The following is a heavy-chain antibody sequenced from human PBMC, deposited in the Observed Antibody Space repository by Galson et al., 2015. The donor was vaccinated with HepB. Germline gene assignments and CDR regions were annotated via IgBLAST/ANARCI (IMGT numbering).Heavy chain of an antibody. CDR3: AHSRPYCSSTECYYYYYGMDV. CDR1: VFSLSTSGVG. CDR2: IYWNDDK. D-gene: IGHD2-2*01. Sequence: PALVKPTQPLTLTCTFSVFSLSTSGVGVGWIRQPPGKALEWLALIYWNDDKRYSPSLKSRLTIAKDTSKNQVVLTMTNMDPVDTATYYCAHSRPYCSSTECYYYYYGMDVWGQGTTVTVSS. V-gene: IGHV2-5*01. J-gene: IGHJ6*02.